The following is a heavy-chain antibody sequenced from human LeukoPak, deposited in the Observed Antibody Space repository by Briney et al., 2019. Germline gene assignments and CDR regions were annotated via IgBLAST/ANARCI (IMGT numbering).Heavy chain of an antibody. J-gene: IGHJ4*02. Sequence: ASVKVSCKASGGTFSSYAISWVRQAPGQGLEWMGGIIPIFGTANYAQKFQGRVTITADKSTSTAYMELSSLRSEDTAVYYCARDELWFGELYGYFDYWGQGTLVTVSS. CDR1: GGTFSSYA. V-gene: IGHV1-69*06. CDR3: ARDELWFGELYGYFDY. D-gene: IGHD3-10*01. CDR2: IIPIFGTA.